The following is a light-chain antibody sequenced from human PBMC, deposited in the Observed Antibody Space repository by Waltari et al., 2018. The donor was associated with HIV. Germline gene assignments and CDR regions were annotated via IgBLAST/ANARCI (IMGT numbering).Light chain of an antibody. CDR2: EVD. Sequence: NFMLTQPHSVPASPGETVTISCTRSSVTFASNYVHVSPQRPGSSPTTVIYEVDQRPSGVPDRFSGSIDSSSNSASLTISGLKTEDEAEYYCQSYDSNNNWVFGGGTKLTVL. V-gene: IGLV6-57*01. J-gene: IGLJ3*02. CDR3: QSYDSNNNWV. CDR1: SVTFASNY.